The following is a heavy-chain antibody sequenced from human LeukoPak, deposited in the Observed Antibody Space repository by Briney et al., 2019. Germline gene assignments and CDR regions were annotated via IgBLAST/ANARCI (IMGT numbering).Heavy chain of an antibody. CDR3: AVVGDPPPY. J-gene: IGHJ4*02. CDR2: INAGNGNT. D-gene: IGHD3-10*01. Sequence: GASVKVSCKASGHTFTDYVIHWVRQAPGQRLEWMGWINAGNGNTKYSQKFEGRVTVTRDTSATTAYMELSSLRSEDTAVYYCAVVGDPPPYWGQGTLVTVSS. CDR1: GHTFTDYV. V-gene: IGHV1-3*01.